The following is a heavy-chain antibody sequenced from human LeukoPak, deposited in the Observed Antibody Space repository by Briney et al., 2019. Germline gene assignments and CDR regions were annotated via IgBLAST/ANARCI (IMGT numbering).Heavy chain of an antibody. D-gene: IGHD6-19*01. J-gene: IGHJ6*02. CDR1: GFTFSSYA. CDR2: ISYEGSNK. Sequence: PGRSLRLSCAASGFTFSSYAMHWVRQAPGKGLEWVAVISYEGSNKYYADSVKGRFTISRDNSKNTLYLQMNSLRAEDTAVYYCARDLSSTQWLVVPTNYYYYYGMDVWGQGTTVTVSS. V-gene: IGHV3-30-3*01. CDR3: ARDLSSTQWLVVPTNYYYYYGMDV.